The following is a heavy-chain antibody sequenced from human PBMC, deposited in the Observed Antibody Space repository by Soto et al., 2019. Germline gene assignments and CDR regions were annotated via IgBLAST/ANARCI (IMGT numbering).Heavy chain of an antibody. CDR1: GFSLTTGKMG. J-gene: IGHJ6*02. CDR2: IFSDNER. CDR3: ARMNVDSYQFYYAMDV. Sequence: SGRTLGNPTETLTLTCTVSGFSLTTGKMGVSWIRQPPGKALEWLAHIFSDNERSYSTSLQGRLTISKDTSGSQVVLSMTNVDPVDTATYYCARMNVDSYQFYYAMDVWGQGTTVTVSS. V-gene: IGHV2-26*01. D-gene: IGHD4-17*01.